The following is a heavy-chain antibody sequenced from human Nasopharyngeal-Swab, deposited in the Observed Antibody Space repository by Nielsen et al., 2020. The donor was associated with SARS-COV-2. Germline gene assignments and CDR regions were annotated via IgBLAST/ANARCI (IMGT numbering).Heavy chain of an antibody. D-gene: IGHD3-10*01. J-gene: IGHJ6*04. CDR1: GGSISSSSYY. CDR3: ARGLKRITMVRGVLDV. CDR2: INHSGST. Sequence: SETLSLTCTVSGGSISSSSYYWGWIRQPPGKGLEWIGEINHSGSTNYNPSLKSRVTISVDTSKNQFSLKLSSVTAADTAVYYCARGLKRITMVRGVLDVWGKGTTVTVSS. V-gene: IGHV4-39*07.